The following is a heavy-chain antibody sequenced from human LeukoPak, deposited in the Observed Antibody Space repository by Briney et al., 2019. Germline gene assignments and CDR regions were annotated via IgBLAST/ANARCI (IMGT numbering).Heavy chain of an antibody. Sequence: PGGSLRLSCAASGFTVSSNYMSWVRQAPGKGLEWVSVIYSGGSTYYADSVKGRFTISRDNSKNTLYLQMNSLRAEDTAVYYCARDAYCGGDCPGIWGQGTMVTVSS. D-gene: IGHD2-21*02. CDR2: IYSGGST. J-gene: IGHJ3*02. CDR1: GFTVSSNY. V-gene: IGHV3-53*01. CDR3: ARDAYCGGDCPGI.